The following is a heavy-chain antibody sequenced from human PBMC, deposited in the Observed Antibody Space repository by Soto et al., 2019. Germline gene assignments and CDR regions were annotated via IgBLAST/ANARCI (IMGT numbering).Heavy chain of an antibody. CDR2: INPNGGGT. D-gene: IGHD2-2*01. CDR3: ARDLYCSSTSCRYNWFAP. CDR1: GYTFTGYY. V-gene: IGHV1-2*02. J-gene: IGHJ5*02. Sequence: QVQLVQSGAEVKKPGASVKVSCKASGYTFTGYYMHWVRQAPGQGLEWMGWINPNGGGTNYAQKFQGRVTMTRDTSISTAYMELSRLRSDDTAVYYCARDLYCSSTSCRYNWFAPCGQGTLVTVSS.